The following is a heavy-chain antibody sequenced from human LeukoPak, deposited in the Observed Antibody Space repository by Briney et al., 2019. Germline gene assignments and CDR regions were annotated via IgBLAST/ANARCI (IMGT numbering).Heavy chain of an antibody. J-gene: IGHJ4*02. Sequence: SETLSLTCAVYGGSFSGYYWSWIRQPPGKGLEWIGEINHSGSTNYNPSLKSRVTISIDTSKSQFSLKLSSVTAADTAVYYCARSNLGNLIDYWGQGTLVTVSS. V-gene: IGHV4-34*01. CDR2: INHSGST. CDR3: ARSNLGNLIDY. D-gene: IGHD1-1*01. CDR1: GGSFSGYY.